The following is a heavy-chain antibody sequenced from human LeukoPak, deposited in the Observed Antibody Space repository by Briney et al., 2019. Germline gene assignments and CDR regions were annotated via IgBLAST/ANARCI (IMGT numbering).Heavy chain of an antibody. Sequence: GGSLRLSCAASGFSYSIYAMRWVRQAPGKGLEWVSAISGSGASTYYADSVKGRFTISRDNSKNTLYLQMNSLRAEDTAVYYCAKDKTYASDYWGQGTLVTVSS. D-gene: IGHD3-16*01. J-gene: IGHJ4*02. CDR2: ISGSGAST. CDR1: GFSYSIYA. CDR3: AKDKTYASDY. V-gene: IGHV3-23*01.